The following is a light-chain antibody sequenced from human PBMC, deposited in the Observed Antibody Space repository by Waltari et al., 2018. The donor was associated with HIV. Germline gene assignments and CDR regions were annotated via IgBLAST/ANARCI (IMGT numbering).Light chain of an antibody. Sequence: EIVMTPSPATMSVSPGERATLSCRASQSVSSNFAWYQQKPGQAPRLLIYGASTRATGIPARFSGSGSGTEFTLTISSLQSEDFAVYYCQQYNNWPPGFGPGTKVDIK. CDR1: QSVSSN. CDR2: GAS. V-gene: IGKV3-15*01. CDR3: QQYNNWPPG. J-gene: IGKJ3*01.